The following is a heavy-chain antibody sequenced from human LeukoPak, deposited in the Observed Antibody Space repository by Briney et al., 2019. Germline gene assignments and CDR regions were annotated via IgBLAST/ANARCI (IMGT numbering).Heavy chain of an antibody. CDR2: IRYDGSSK. D-gene: IGHD5-12*01. V-gene: IGHV3-30*02. CDR1: RFIFSSYG. CDR3: ATAHSDYGY. J-gene: IGHJ4*02. Sequence: GGSLRLSCAASRFIFSSYGMHWVRQSPGKGLEWVAFIRYDGSSKYYADSVKGRLTISRDNSKNTLYLQMSSLRAEDTAVYYCATAHSDYGYWGQGTLVTVSS.